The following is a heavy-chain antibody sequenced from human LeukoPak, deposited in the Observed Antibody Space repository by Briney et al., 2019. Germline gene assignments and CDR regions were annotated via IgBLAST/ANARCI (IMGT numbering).Heavy chain of an antibody. CDR1: GYTFTGYY. V-gene: IGHV1-2*02. CDR2: INPNSGGT. CDR3: ARAWTYYDSSGYFY. J-gene: IGHJ4*02. Sequence: ASVKVSCKASGYTFTGYYMHWVRQAPGQGLEWMGWINPNSGGTNYAQEFQGRVTMTRDTSISTAYMELSRLRSDDTAVYYCARAWTYYDSSGYFYWGQGTLVTVSS. D-gene: IGHD3-22*01.